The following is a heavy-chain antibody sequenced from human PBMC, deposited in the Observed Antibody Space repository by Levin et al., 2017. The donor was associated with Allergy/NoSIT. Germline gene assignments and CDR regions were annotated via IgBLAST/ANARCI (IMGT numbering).Heavy chain of an antibody. J-gene: IGHJ3*01. CDR3: AGELQTGSRLQAFDF. D-gene: IGHD4-11*01. V-gene: IGHV3-30-3*01. CDR1: GFTFSSYT. CDR2: GFYDGVTE. Sequence: GGSLRLSCAASGFTFSSYTMHWVRQPPGKGLEWVALGFYDGVTERYADSVKGRFTISRDTAKNMVYLQMDSLRAEDTAVYYCAGELQTGSRLQAFDFWGPGTMVTVSS.